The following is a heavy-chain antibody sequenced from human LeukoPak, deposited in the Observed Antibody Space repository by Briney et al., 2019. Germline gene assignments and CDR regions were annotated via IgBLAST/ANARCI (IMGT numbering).Heavy chain of an antibody. V-gene: IGHV5-51*01. CDR3: ARHQRLGATQSQYDY. Sequence: GESLQISCKGSGYSFATYWIAWVRQMPGKGLEWMGIIYPGDSDTRYSPSFQGQVIISADKSISTAYLQWSSLKASDTAMYYCARHQRLGATQSQYDYWGQGTLVTVSA. CDR1: GYSFATYW. CDR2: IYPGDSDT. J-gene: IGHJ4*02. D-gene: IGHD1-26*01.